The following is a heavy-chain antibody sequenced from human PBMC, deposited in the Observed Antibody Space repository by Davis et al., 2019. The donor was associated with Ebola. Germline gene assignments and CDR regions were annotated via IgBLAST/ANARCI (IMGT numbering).Heavy chain of an antibody. Sequence: PGGSLRLSCAASGFTFSSYWMSWVHQAPGKGLEWVGFIRSKAYGGTTEYAASVKGRFTISRDDSKSIAYLQMNSLKTEDTAVYYCTRVGACSGGSCYTYYYYYGMDVWGQGTTVTVSS. D-gene: IGHD2-15*01. CDR2: IRSKAYGGTT. V-gene: IGHV3-49*04. CDR3: TRVGACSGGSCYTYYYYYGMDV. CDR1: GFTFSSYW. J-gene: IGHJ6*02.